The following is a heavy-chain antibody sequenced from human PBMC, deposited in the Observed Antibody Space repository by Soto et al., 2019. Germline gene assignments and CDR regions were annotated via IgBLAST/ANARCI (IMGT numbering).Heavy chain of an antibody. J-gene: IGHJ6*02. Sequence: QVRLVQSGAEVKKPGSSVKVSCKVSGGTFSKYSLSWVRQTPGQGLEWMGGITPFVDTSNYAQRFLGRVTITADKPTNTAFWEWRGLKSGDTALFFCASTSYCNGSSCYSRHYYGMDVWGQGTTVTVSS. D-gene: IGHD2-21*01. V-gene: IGHV1-69*06. CDR2: ITPFVDTS. CDR1: GGTFSKYS. CDR3: ASTSYCNGSSCYSRHYYGMDV.